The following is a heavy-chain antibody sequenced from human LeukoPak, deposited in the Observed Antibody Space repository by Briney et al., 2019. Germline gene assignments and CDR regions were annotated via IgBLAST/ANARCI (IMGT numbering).Heavy chain of an antibody. D-gene: IGHD2-2*01. CDR3: AKSGGYCSSTSCSYYYYMDV. Sequence: GGSLRLSCAASGFTFSSYGMRWVRQAPGKGLEWVAFIRYDGSNKYYADSVKGRFTISRDNSKNTLYLQMNSLRAEDTAVYYCAKSGGYCSSTSCSYYYYMDVWGKGTTVTVSS. CDR2: IRYDGSNK. J-gene: IGHJ6*03. V-gene: IGHV3-30*02. CDR1: GFTFSSYG.